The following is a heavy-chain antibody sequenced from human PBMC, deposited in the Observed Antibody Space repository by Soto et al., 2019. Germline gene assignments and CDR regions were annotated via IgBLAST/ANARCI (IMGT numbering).Heavy chain of an antibody. CDR3: ASNIGTVTTKQYGAFDI. CDR2: INSDGSST. D-gene: IGHD4-17*01. J-gene: IGHJ3*02. CDR1: GFTFSRYW. V-gene: IGHV3-74*01. Sequence: GGSLRLSCAASGFTFSRYWMHWVRQAPGKGLVWVSRINSDGSSTSYADSVKGRFTISRDNAKNTLYLQMNSLRAEDTAVYYCASNIGTVTTKQYGAFDIWGQGTMVTVSS.